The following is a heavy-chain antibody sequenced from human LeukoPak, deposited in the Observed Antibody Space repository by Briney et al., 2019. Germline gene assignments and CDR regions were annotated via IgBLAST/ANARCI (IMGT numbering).Heavy chain of an antibody. CDR2: FDPEDGET. D-gene: IGHD5-12*01. CDR1: GYTLTELS. CDR3: ATGPRSGYDPFDY. V-gene: IGHV1-24*01. J-gene: IGHJ4*02. Sequence: ASVKVSCKVSGYTLTELSMHWVRQAPGKGLEWMGGFDPEDGETIYAQKFQGRVTMTEDTSTDTAYMELSGLRSEDTAVYYCATGPRSGYDPFDYWGQGTLVTVSS.